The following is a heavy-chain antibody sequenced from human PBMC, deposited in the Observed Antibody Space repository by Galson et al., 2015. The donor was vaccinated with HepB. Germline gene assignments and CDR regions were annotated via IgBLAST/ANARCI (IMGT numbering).Heavy chain of an antibody. J-gene: IGHJ4*02. V-gene: IGHV4-39*01. CDR1: GGSISSSSYY. CDR3: ARRRITMVRGLPTGENYFDY. Sequence: ETLSLTCTVSGGSISSSSYYWGWIRQPPGKGLEWIGSIYYSGSTYYNPSLKSRVTISVDTSKNQFSLKLSSVTAADTAVYYCARRRITMVRGLPTGENYFDYWGQGTLVTVSS. D-gene: IGHD3-10*01. CDR2: IYYSGST.